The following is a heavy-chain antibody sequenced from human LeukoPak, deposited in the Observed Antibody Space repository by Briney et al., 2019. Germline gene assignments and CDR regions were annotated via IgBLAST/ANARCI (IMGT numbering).Heavy chain of an antibody. CDR1: GYTLTELS. Sequence: ASVKVSCKVSGYTLTELSMHWVRQAPGQGLEWMGWINPNSGGTNYAQKFQGRVTMTRDTSISTAYMDLSRLRSDDTAVYYCAGNDILTGLFYWGQGTLVTVSS. D-gene: IGHD3-9*01. CDR2: INPNSGGT. V-gene: IGHV1-2*02. J-gene: IGHJ4*02. CDR3: AGNDILTGLFY.